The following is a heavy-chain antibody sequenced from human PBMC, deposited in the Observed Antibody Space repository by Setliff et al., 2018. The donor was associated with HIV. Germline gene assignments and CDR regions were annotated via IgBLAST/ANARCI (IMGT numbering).Heavy chain of an antibody. CDR2: IYYSETT. V-gene: IGHV4-59*11. J-gene: IGHJ5*02. D-gene: IGHD2-2*01. CDR3: ARDPGGLYCRSTSCQGGCFDP. Sequence: KTSETLSLTCTVSGASISSHYWSWIRQSPGKGLEWIGSIYYSETTNNNPSLKSRVTISVDTSKNQLSLKLRSVTAADTAGYYCARDPGGLYCRSTSCQGGCFDPWGQGTPVTVSS. CDR1: GASISSHY.